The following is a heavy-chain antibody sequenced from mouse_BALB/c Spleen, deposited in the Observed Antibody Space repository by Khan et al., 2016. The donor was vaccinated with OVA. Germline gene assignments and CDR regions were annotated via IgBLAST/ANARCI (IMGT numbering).Heavy chain of an antibody. Sequence: QIQLVQSGPGLVAPSQSLSITCTISGFSLSNYGVHWVRQPPGKGLEWLVVIWSDGSTAYNSALKSRLSIRKDNSKSHVFLKMNSLQTDDTAMYYCARRPYYHYYIMDYWGQGTSVTVSS. J-gene: IGHJ4*01. CDR2: IWSDGST. V-gene: IGHV2-6-1*01. D-gene: IGHD2-10*01. CDR1: GFSLSNYG. CDR3: ARRPYYHYYIMDY.